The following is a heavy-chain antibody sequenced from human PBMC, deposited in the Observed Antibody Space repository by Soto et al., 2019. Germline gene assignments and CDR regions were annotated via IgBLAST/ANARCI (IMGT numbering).Heavy chain of an antibody. CDR2: TYYSGST. CDR1: GGSISSGGYY. J-gene: IGHJ5*02. CDR3: ARAGSPPARYNWFDP. V-gene: IGHV4-31*03. Sequence: PSETLSLTCSVSGGSISSGGYYWSWIRQHPGKGLEWIGYTYYSGSTYYNPSLKSRVTISVDTSKNQFSLKLSSVTAADTAVYYCARAGSPPARYNWFDPWGQGTLVTVSS. D-gene: IGHD6-13*01.